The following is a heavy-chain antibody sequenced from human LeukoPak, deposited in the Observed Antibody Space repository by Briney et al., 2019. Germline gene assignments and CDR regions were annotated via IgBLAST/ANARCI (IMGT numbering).Heavy chain of an antibody. Sequence: GGSLRLSCAASGFIFSSYAMTWVRQAPGKGLEWVSAISSSVGSTYYADSVKGRFTISRDNSKNTLYLQMNSLRAEDTAEYYCARDWYEDYWGQGTLVTVSS. V-gene: IGHV3-23*01. CDR2: ISSSVGST. D-gene: IGHD6-13*01. CDR1: GFIFSSYA. J-gene: IGHJ4*02. CDR3: ARDWYEDY.